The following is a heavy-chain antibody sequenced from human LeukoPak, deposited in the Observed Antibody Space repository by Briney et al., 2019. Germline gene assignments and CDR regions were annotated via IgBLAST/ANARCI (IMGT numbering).Heavy chain of an antibody. CDR2: MYQSWRT. V-gene: IGHV4-38-2*01. D-gene: IGHD6-19*01. CDR1: AYSISSGYY. CDR3: ARAPVGSGWVINWFDP. J-gene: IGHJ5*02. Sequence: SETLSLTCAVSAYSISSGYYWGWIRQPPGKGLEWIGGMYQSWRTYYNPSLNSRLTISVGTSKNHFSLSLISVTAADTSVTYCARAPVGSGWVINWFDPWGQGTLVTVSS.